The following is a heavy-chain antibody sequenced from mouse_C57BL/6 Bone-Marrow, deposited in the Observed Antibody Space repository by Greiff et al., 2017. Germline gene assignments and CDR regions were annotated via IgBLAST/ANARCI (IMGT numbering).Heavy chain of an antibody. J-gene: IGHJ4*01. CDR1: GYSITSGYY. V-gene: IGHV3-6*01. CDR3: ARGGNGSS. D-gene: IGHD1-1*01. CDR2: ISYDGSN. Sequence: ESGPGLVKPSQSLSLTCSVTGYSITSGYYWNWIRQFPGNKLEWMGYISYDGSNNYNPSLKNLISITRDTSKNQFFLKLNSVTTEDTATYYCARGGNGSSRGQGTSVTVSS.